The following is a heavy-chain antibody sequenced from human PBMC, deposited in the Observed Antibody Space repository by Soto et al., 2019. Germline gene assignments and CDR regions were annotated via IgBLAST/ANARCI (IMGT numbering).Heavy chain of an antibody. Sequence: ASVKVSCKASGYTFSNFGISWVRQAPGEGLEWMGWISPNSEKTKIAQRFQGRVTMTTDISTSTSYLELRGLTSDDTAVYYCTKSAKFNNFSIGFLFKHSWG. V-gene: IGHV1-18*01. D-gene: IGHD3-3*01. CDR2: ISPNSEKT. CDR3: TKSAKFNNFSIGFLFKHS. CDR1: GYTFSNFG. J-gene: IGHJ5*01.